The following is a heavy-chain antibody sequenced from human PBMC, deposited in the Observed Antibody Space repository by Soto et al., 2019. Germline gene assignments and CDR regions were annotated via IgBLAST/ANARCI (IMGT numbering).Heavy chain of an antibody. CDR3: ASYSYGTQYGMDV. CDR1: GGTFSSYA. CDR2: IIPIFGTA. D-gene: IGHD5-18*01. V-gene: IGHV1-69*06. J-gene: IGHJ6*02. Sequence: GASVKVSCKASGGTFSSYAISWVRQAPGQGLEWMGGIIPIFGTANYAQKFQGRVTITADKSTSTAYMELSSLRSEDTAVYYCASYSYGTQYGMDVWGQGTTVTVSS.